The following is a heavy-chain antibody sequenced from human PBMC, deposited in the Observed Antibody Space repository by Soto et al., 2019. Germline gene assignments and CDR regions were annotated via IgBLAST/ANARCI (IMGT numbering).Heavy chain of an antibody. D-gene: IGHD2-21*01. J-gene: IGHJ2*01. CDR2: IIPMLAAP. CDR1: GGSFRTYA. CDR3: ARVGPPSPSVIWFFDL. V-gene: IGHV1-69*01. Sequence: QGQLVQSGAEVKKPGSSVKVSCKASGGSFRTYAINWVRQAPGQGLEWMGGIIPMLAAPTYAQKFQGRLTITADESTTTFYMELRSLTSEDTAVYYCARVGPPSPSVIWFFDLWGRGTLVTVSS.